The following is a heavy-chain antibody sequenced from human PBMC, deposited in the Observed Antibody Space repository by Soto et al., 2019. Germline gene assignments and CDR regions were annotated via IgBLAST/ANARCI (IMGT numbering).Heavy chain of an antibody. J-gene: IGHJ5*02. V-gene: IGHV4-30-4*01. CDR2: IYHSGNT. D-gene: IGHD6-6*01. CDR1: GGSISSGDYY. CDR3: ARERPDGARLDP. Sequence: QVQLQESGPGLVKPSQTLSLTCTVSGGSISSGDYYWSWIRQPPGKGLEWIGYIYHSGNTYYNPSLKSRVTISVDTSKNQFSLKLSSVTAADTAVYYCARERPDGARLDPWGQGTLVTVSP.